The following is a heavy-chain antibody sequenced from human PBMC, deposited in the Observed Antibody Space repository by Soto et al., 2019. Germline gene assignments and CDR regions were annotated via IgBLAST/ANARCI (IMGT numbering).Heavy chain of an antibody. J-gene: IGHJ4*02. CDR3: AKDGDSSSWTGYYFDY. V-gene: IGHV3-23*01. CDR2: ISGSGSST. D-gene: IGHD6-13*01. Sequence: GSLRLSCASPGFTFSSYAMSWVPQAPGKGLEWVSGISGSGSSTYYADSLKGRFTISRDNSKNTLYLQMNSLRGEDTAVYYCAKDGDSSSWTGYYFDYWGQGALVTVSS. CDR1: GFTFSSYA.